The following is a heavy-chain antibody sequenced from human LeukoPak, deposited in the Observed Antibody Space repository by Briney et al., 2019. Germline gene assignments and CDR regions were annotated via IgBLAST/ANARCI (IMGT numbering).Heavy chain of an antibody. J-gene: IGHJ4*02. D-gene: IGHD3-22*01. CDR2: ISAYNGNT. V-gene: IGHV1-18*01. CDR1: GYTFTNYG. CDR3: ARDNYDSSGYYYNYFDY. Sequence: ASVKVSCKASGYTFTNYGISWVRQAPGQGLEWMGWISAYNGNTNYAQRLQGRVTMTTDTSTSTAYMELRSLRSDDTAVYYCARDNYDSSGYYYNYFDYWGQGTVVTVSS.